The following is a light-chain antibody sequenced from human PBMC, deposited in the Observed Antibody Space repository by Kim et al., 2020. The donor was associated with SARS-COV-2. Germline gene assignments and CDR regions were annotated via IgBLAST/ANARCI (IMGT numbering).Light chain of an antibody. J-gene: IGLJ6*01. V-gene: IGLV3-21*04. Sequence: SYELTQQPSVSVAPGKTARITCGGNNIGSKSVHWYQQKPGQAPVLVISYDSDRPSGIPERFSGSNSGNTATMTISRVEAGDEADYNCQVWDSSSDHRVFG. CDR2: YDS. CDR3: QVWDSSSDHRV. CDR1: NIGSKS.